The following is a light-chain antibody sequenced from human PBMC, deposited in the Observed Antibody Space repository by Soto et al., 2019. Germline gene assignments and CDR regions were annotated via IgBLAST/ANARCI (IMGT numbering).Light chain of an antibody. J-gene: IGKJ2*02. CDR3: QQSDSTPRT. V-gene: IGKV1-39*01. Sequence: DIQMTQSPSSLSVSVGDRVTITCRAGQSIVSYLNWYQQKLGKAPKLLIYTASNLQRGVPSRFSGIGSGTDFTLTISNLQHEDFATYYCQQSDSTPRTFGQGTKLEIK. CDR1: QSIVSY. CDR2: TAS.